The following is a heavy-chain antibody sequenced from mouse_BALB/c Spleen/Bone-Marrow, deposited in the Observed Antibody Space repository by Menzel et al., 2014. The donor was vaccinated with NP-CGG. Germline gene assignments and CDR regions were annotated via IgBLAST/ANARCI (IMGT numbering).Heavy chain of an antibody. CDR2: ISYSGST. CDR3: ATYDGYYFDY. Sequence: EVMLVESGPSLVKPSQTLSLSRSVTGDSITSGYRNWIRKFPGNKLEYMGYISYSGSTYYNPSLKSRISITRDTSKNQYYLQLNSVTTEDTATYYCATYDGYYFDYWGQGTTLTVSS. D-gene: IGHD1-2*01. V-gene: IGHV3-8*02. CDR1: GDSITSGY. J-gene: IGHJ2*01.